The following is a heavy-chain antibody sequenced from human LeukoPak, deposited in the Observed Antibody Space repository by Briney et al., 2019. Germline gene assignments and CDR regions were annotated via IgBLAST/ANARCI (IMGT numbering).Heavy chain of an antibody. CDR3: ARRAGAYSHPYDY. Sequence: GGSLRLSCAASGFTFSTYTMTWVRQAPGKGLEWISSITGSGRTTYYADSVKGRFTISRDNSKNTLYLQMNSLRAEDTAVYYCARRAGAYSHPYDYWGQGTLVTVSS. J-gene: IGHJ4*02. CDR2: ITGSGRTT. D-gene: IGHD4/OR15-4a*01. V-gene: IGHV3-23*01. CDR1: GFTFSTYT.